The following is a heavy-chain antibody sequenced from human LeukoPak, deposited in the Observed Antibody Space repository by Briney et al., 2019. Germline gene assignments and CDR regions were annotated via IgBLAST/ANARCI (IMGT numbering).Heavy chain of an antibody. CDR2: ISYDGSNK. J-gene: IGHJ4*02. D-gene: IGHD2-2*01. V-gene: IGHV3-30-3*01. Sequence: PGGSLRLSCAASGFTFSSYAMHWVRQAPGKGLEWVAVISYDGSNKYYADSVKGRFTISRDNSKNTLYLQMNSLRAEDTAVYYCARDSSDEGLYFDYWGQGTLVTVSS. CDR3: ARDSSDEGLYFDY. CDR1: GFTFSSYA.